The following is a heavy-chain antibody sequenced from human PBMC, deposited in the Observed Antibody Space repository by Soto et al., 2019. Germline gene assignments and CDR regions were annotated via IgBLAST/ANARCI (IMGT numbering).Heavy chain of an antibody. Sequence: SETLSLTCAVYGGSFSGYYWSWIRQPPGKGLEWIGEINHSGSTNYNPSLKSRVTISVDTSKNQFSLKLSSVTAADTAVYYCARGSRYNWNHRFDYWGQGTLVTVSS. CDR3: ARGSRYNWNHRFDY. D-gene: IGHD1-20*01. CDR1: GGSFSGYY. CDR2: INHSGST. J-gene: IGHJ4*02. V-gene: IGHV4-34*01.